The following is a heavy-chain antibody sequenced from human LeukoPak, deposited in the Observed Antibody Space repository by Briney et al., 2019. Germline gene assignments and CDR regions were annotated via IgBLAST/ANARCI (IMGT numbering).Heavy chain of an antibody. CDR2: IYYSGST. D-gene: IGHD3-10*01. V-gene: IGHV4-59*08. CDR1: GGSISSYY. CDR3: ARRKAYYGSGRGYWFDP. Sequence: SETLSLTCTVSGGSISSYYWSWIRQPPGKGLEWIGYIYYSGSTNYNPSLKSRVTISVDTSKNQFSLKLSSVTAADTAVYYCARRKAYYGSGRGYWFDPWGQGTLVTVSS. J-gene: IGHJ5*02.